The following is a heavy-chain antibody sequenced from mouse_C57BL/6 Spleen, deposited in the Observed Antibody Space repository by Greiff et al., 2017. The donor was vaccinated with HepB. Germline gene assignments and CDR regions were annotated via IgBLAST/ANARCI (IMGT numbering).Heavy chain of an antibody. CDR2: ISDGGSYT. CDR3: ARPTGTGGYFDY. D-gene: IGHD4-1*02. CDR1: GFTFSSYA. Sequence: EVMLVESGGGLVKPGGSLKLSCAASGFTFSSYAMSWVRQTPEKRLEWVATISDGGSYTYYPDNVKGRFTISRDNAKNNLYLQMSHLKSEDTAMYYCARPTGTGGYFDYWGQGTTLTVSS. J-gene: IGHJ2*01. V-gene: IGHV5-4*03.